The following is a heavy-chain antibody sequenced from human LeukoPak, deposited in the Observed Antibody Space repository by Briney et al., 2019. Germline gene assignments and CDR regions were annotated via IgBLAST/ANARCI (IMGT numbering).Heavy chain of an antibody. Sequence: GGSLRLSCAASGFTVTGNYMSWVRQAPGKGLEWVSVIYSGGSTFYADSVKGRFTISRDNSKNTLFPQMHSLRAEDTAVYYCARGAIFVGGVGAQDYWGQGTLVTVSS. CDR2: IYSGGST. CDR3: ARGAIFVGGVGAQDY. D-gene: IGHD1-26*01. V-gene: IGHV3-53*01. CDR1: GFTVTGNY. J-gene: IGHJ4*02.